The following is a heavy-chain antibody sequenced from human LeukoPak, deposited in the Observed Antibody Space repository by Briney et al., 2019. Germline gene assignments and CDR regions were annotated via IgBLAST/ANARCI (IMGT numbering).Heavy chain of an antibody. CDR1: GESFSDYY. V-gene: IGHV4-34*01. Sequence: PSETLSLTCAVYGESFSDYYWNWIRQPPGKGLEWIGEINHSGSTNFNPSLKSRVTISVDTSKNQFSLKLTSVTAADTAVYYCARDRVRVRGVTDYYYGMDVWGQGTTVTVSS. J-gene: IGHJ6*02. CDR3: ARDRVRVRGVTDYYYGMDV. CDR2: INHSGST. D-gene: IGHD3-10*01.